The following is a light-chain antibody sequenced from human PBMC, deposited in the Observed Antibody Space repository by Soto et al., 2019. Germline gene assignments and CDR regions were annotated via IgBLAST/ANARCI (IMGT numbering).Light chain of an antibody. Sequence: EIVMTQSPATLSVSPGERATLSCRASQSVSSNLAWYQQKPGQAPRLLFYGASTRATGIPARFSGSGSGTEFTLTISSLQSEDFAVYYCQQYNNWPSTTFGQGTKVEIK. J-gene: IGKJ1*01. CDR3: QQYNNWPSTT. V-gene: IGKV3-15*01. CDR2: GAS. CDR1: QSVSSN.